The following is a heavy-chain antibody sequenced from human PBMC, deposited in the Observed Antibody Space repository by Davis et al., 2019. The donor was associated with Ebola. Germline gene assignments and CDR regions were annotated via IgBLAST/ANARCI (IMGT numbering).Heavy chain of an antibody. Sequence: GESLKISCAASGFTFTNYWMTWVRQAPGKGLEWVANIKQDGTDKYYVDSVKGRFTISRDNAKNSLYLQMNSLRVEDTAVYYCARTYSSGSYYHDYWGQGTLVTVSS. V-gene: IGHV3-7*01. D-gene: IGHD3-10*01. CDR3: ARTYSSGSYYHDY. J-gene: IGHJ4*02. CDR2: IKQDGTDK. CDR1: GFTFTNYW.